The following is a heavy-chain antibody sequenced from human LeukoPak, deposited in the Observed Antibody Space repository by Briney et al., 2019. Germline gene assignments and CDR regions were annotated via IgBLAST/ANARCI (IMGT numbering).Heavy chain of an antibody. CDR3: ARDYYDSSGYPNWFDP. J-gene: IGHJ5*02. Sequence: SQTLSLTCAVSGGSISSGGYSWSWIRQPPGKGLEWIGYIDHSGSTYYNPSLKSRVTISVDRSKNQFSLKLSSVTAADTAVYYCARDYYDSSGYPNWFDPWGQGTLVTVSS. V-gene: IGHV4-30-2*01. D-gene: IGHD3-22*01. CDR1: GGSISSGGYS. CDR2: IDHSGST.